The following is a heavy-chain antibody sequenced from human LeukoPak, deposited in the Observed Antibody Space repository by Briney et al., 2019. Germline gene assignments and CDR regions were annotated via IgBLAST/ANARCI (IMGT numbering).Heavy chain of an antibody. CDR2: ISDTGENT. J-gene: IGHJ4*02. D-gene: IGHD3-9*01. CDR1: GFTFRSHC. Sequence: PGGSLRLSCAASGFTFRSHCMHWVRQAPGKGPEWVSGISDTGENTYYADSVKGRFTMSRDNSKKTVSLQMNSLRAEDTAVYYCAKSRLGFFDWLYFDYWGQGTLVTVSS. CDR3: AKSRLGFFDWLYFDY. V-gene: IGHV3-23*01.